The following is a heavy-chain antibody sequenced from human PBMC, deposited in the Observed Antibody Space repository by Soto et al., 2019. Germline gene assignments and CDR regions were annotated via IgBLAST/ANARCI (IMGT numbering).Heavy chain of an antibody. D-gene: IGHD2-15*01. CDR1: DFTFRNYG. CDR3: AKEEGSSHYTYFDY. V-gene: IGHV3-30*18. J-gene: IGHJ4*02. CDR2: ISYDGSNK. Sequence: PGGSLRLSCAASDFTFRNYGMHWVRQAPGRGLEWVAVISYDGSNKYYADSVKGRVTISRDNSKNTLYLQLNSLSAEDTAVYYCAKEEGSSHYTYFDYWGQGTLVTVSS.